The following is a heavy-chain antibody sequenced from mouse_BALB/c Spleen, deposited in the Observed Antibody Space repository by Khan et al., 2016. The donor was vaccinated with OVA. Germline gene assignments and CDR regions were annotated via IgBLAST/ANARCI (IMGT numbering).Heavy chain of an antibody. D-gene: IGHD2-14*01. CDR3: VRDGAYHRNDGWFAY. J-gene: IGHJ3*01. CDR1: GYTFTSYT. Sequence: VQLQQSGAELARPGASVKMSCKASGYTFTSYTIHWIKKRPGQGLEWIGYINPSNGYTNYNQKFKDKATLTTDKSSTTAYLQLSSLTSDDSAFYNGVRDGAYHRNDGWFAYWGQGTLVTVSA. CDR2: INPSNGYT. V-gene: IGHV1-4*01.